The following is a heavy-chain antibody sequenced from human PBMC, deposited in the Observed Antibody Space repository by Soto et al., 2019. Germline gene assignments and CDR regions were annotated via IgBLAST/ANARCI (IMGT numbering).Heavy chain of an antibody. V-gene: IGHV4-59*01. D-gene: IGHD3-9*01. CDR2: IYYSGST. Sequence: PWETLSLTCTVSGGSISSYYWSWIRQPPGKGLEWIGYIYYSGSTSYNPSLKSRVTISVDTSKNQFSLKLSSVTAADTAMYYCAREAGVRYPFDPWGQGTLVTVSS. CDR1: GGSISSYY. CDR3: AREAGVRYPFDP. J-gene: IGHJ5*02.